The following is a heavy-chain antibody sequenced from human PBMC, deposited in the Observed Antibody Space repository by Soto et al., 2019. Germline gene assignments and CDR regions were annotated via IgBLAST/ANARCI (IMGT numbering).Heavy chain of an antibody. Sequence: PGGSLRLSCAASGFTFSSYWMSWVRQAPGKGLEWVANIKQDGSEKYYVDSVKGRFTISRDNAKNSLYLQMNSLRAEDTAVYYCAKLTNYGAYNPADYWGQGTLVTVSS. V-gene: IGHV3-7*02. CDR3: AKLTNYGAYNPADY. D-gene: IGHD4-17*01. J-gene: IGHJ4*02. CDR2: IKQDGSEK. CDR1: GFTFSSYW.